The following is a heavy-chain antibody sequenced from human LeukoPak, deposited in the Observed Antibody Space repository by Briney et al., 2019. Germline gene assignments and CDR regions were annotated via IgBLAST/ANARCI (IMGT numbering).Heavy chain of an antibody. CDR1: GFTFSSYA. J-gene: IGHJ4*02. CDR2: ISGSGGST. D-gene: IGHD4-17*01. CDR3: AKVPGDDGDYFDY. V-gene: IGHV3-23*01. Sequence: GESLRLSCAASGFTFSSYAMSWVRQAPGKGLEWVSAISGSGGSTYYADSVKGRFTISRDNSKNTLYLQMNSLRAEDTAVYYCAKVPGDDGDYFDYWGQGTLVTVSS.